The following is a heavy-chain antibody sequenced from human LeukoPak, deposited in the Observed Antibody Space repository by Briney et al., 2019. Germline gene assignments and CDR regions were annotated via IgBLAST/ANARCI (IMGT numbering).Heavy chain of an antibody. V-gene: IGHV1-18*01. CDR2: ISAYNGNT. J-gene: IGHJ5*02. CDR1: GYTFTSYG. CDR3: ARDSQQLVSGWFDP. D-gene: IGHD6-13*01. Sequence: GASVKVSCKASGYTFTSYGISWVRQAPGQGLEWMGWISAYNGNTNYAQKLQGRVTMTTDTPTSTAYMELSSLRSEDTAVYYCARDSQQLVSGWFDPWGQGTLVTVSS.